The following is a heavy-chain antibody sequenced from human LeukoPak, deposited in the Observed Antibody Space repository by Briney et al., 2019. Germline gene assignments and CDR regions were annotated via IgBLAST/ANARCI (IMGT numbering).Heavy chain of an antibody. Sequence: GTSLRLSCAASGFTFSHYAMHWVRQAPGKRLEWVAVIWYDGSHDTYTDSVKGRFTVSRDNFKNALHLQMNSLRVEDTAVYYCAKEGDYCSSSGCHKRGIDYWGQGTLVTVSS. CDR2: IWYDGSHD. V-gene: IGHV3-33*06. CDR3: AKEGDYCSSSGCHKRGIDY. J-gene: IGHJ4*02. CDR1: GFTFSHYA. D-gene: IGHD2-2*01.